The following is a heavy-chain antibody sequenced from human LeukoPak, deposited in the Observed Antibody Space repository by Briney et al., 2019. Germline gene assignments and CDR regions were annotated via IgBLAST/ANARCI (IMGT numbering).Heavy chain of an antibody. Sequence: SETLSLTCSVSGDSISTYYWNWIRHPPGKGPEWIGSIFYNGSTNYNPSLKSRVTISVDRSRIQFSLKLNSVTAADTAVYHCARATPNSYYYFYYMDVWGKGATVTVSS. CDR2: IFYNGST. J-gene: IGHJ6*03. D-gene: IGHD5-24*01. CDR1: GDSISTYY. V-gene: IGHV4-59*01. CDR3: ARATPNSYYYFYYMDV.